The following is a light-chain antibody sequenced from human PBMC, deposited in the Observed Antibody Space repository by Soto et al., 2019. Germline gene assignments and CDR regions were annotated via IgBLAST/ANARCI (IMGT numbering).Light chain of an antibody. CDR1: SSNIGSNA. CDR2: NSD. Sequence: QSVLTQPPSASGTPGQRVTISCSGSSSNIGSNAVSWYQQVPGAAPKLLIFNSDQRPSGVPDRFSASRSFTSASLAISGLQSEDEADYYCAAWDDSLDSRLFGGGTKVTVL. J-gene: IGLJ3*02. CDR3: AAWDDSLDSRL. V-gene: IGLV1-44*01.